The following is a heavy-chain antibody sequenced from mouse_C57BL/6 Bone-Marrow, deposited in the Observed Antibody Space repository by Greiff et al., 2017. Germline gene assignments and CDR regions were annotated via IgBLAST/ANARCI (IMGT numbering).Heavy chain of an antibody. Sequence: VQLQQSGPELVKPGASVKISCKASGYSFTDYNMNWVKQSNGKSLEWIGVINPNYGTTSYNQKFKGKATMTVDQSSSTDYMQLNSLTSEDSAVXYCARYYGRGYYAMDYWGQGTSVTVSS. D-gene: IGHD1-1*01. CDR2: INPNYGTT. J-gene: IGHJ4*01. V-gene: IGHV1-39*01. CDR1: GYSFTDYN. CDR3: ARYYGRGYYAMDY.